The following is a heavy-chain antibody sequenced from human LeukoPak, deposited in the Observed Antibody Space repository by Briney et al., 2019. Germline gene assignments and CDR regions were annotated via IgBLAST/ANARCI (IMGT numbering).Heavy chain of an antibody. D-gene: IGHD3-10*01. CDR3: ARVGPGSYYNLYYFDY. CDR1: GFTVNSNY. V-gene: IGHV3-66*01. Sequence: GGSLRLSCAASGFTVNSNYMSWVRQAPGKGLEWVSVIYSGGSTYYADSVKGRFTISRDNSKNTLYLQMNSLRAEDTAVYYCARVGPGSYYNLYYFDYWGQGTLVTVSS. CDR2: IYSGGST. J-gene: IGHJ4*02.